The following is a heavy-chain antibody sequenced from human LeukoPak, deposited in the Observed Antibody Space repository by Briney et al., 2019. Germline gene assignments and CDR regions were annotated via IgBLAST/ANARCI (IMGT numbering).Heavy chain of an antibody. CDR1: GDSVSSNSAA. J-gene: IGHJ3*02. Sequence: SHTLSLTCAISGDSVSSNSAAWNLITQSPSRGLDLLGRTYYRSKLYHDYAVSVKSRITINPATSKNQFSLQLNSVTPEDTAVYYCASSGYGDTAFDIWGQGKMVTVSS. CDR3: ASSGYGDTAFDI. V-gene: IGHV6-1*01. D-gene: IGHD4-17*01. CDR2: TYYRSKLYH.